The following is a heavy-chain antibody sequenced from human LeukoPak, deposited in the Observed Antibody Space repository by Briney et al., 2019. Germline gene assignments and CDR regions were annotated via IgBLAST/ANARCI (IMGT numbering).Heavy chain of an antibody. J-gene: IGHJ6*02. CDR1: GDSISSYY. CDR3: ARLWPLNYGSGQSYYYYGMDV. D-gene: IGHD3-10*01. V-gene: IGHV4-59*01. Sequence: PSETLSLTCTVSGDSISSYYWSWVRQPPGKGPEWIGYISYSGNTNYNPSLKSRVTISADTSKNQFSMKMTSVTAADTAVYYCARLWPLNYGSGQSYYYYGMDVWGQGTTVTVSS. CDR2: ISYSGNT.